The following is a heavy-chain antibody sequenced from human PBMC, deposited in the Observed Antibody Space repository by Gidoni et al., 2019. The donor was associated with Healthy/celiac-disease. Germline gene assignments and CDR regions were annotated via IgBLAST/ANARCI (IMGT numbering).Heavy chain of an antibody. CDR2: IYHSGST. CDR1: RGSFSSGGYS. J-gene: IGHJ3*02. D-gene: IGHD4-17*01. V-gene: IGHV4-30-2*01. Sequence: QLQMQESGSGLVMPSQTLSLTCAVSRGSFSSGGYSWSWIRQPPGKGLEWIGYIYHSGSTYYNPSHKSRVTISVDRSKNQFSLKLSSVTAADTAVYYCARMTTTVTTPDDAFDIWGQGTMVTVSS. CDR3: ARMTTTVTTPDDAFDI.